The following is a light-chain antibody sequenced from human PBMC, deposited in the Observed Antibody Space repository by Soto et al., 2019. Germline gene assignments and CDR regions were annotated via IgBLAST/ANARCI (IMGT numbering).Light chain of an antibody. V-gene: IGKV3-15*01. Sequence: EIVMTQSPATLSVSPGERVTLSCRASQSVNSNLAWYQQRPGQAPRLLIHGTSTMAPGIPAGFSGSGSGTEFTLTISSLQSEDFAVYYCQQYKIWPWTFGQGTKVDI. CDR1: QSVNSN. CDR3: QQYKIWPWT. J-gene: IGKJ1*01. CDR2: GTS.